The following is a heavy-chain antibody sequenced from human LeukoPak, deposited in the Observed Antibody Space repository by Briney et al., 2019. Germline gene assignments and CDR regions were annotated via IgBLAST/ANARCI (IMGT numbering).Heavy chain of an antibody. CDR2: IWYDGSNK. CDR3: ARDAAAGTDWFDP. Sequence: GGSLRLSCAASGFTFNRYAMHWIRQAPGKGLEWVAVIWYDGSNKKYADSVKGRFTISRGNSKKTVYLQMNSLRAEDTAVYYCARDAAAGTDWFDPWGQGTLVTVSS. V-gene: IGHV3-33*08. J-gene: IGHJ5*02. CDR1: GFTFNRYA. D-gene: IGHD6-13*01.